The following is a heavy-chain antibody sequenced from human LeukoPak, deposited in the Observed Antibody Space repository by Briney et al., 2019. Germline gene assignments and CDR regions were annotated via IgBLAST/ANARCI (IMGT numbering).Heavy chain of an antibody. CDR1: GFTFSSYS. CDR3: ASQKRELDY. J-gene: IGHJ4*02. V-gene: IGHV3-21*01. CDR2: ISSSSSYI. D-gene: IGHD1-1*01. Sequence: GGSLRLSCAASGFTFSSYSMNWVRQAPGKGLEWVSSISSSSSYIYYADSVKGRFTISRDNSENTLYLQMNNLRPEDSAIYYCASQKRELDYWGQGTRVTVSS.